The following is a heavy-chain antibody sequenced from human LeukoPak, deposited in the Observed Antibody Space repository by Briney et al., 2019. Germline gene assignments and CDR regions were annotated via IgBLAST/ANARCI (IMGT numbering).Heavy chain of an antibody. CDR2: LSAYNGNT. CDR3: ARWTTTYLDY. V-gene: IGHV1-18*01. Sequence: ASVTVSCKASGYTFTSYGISWVRQAPGQGLEWMGWLSAYNGNTNYAQKLQGRVTMTTDTSTSTAYMELRSLRSEDTAVYYCARWTTTYLDYWGQGTLVTVSS. D-gene: IGHD4-11*01. CDR1: GYTFTSYG. J-gene: IGHJ4*02.